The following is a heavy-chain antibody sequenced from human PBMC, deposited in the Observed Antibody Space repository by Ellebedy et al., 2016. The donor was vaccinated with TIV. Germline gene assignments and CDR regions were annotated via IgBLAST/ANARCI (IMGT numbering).Heavy chain of an antibody. V-gene: IGHV3-23*01. CDR1: GFPFNAYA. J-gene: IGHJ4*02. CDR2: IGSIGSPT. Sequence: GESLKISCEVSGFPFNAYALSWVRQAPGKGLEWVSTIGSIGSPTYYAESVTGRFTISRDRSKSTLFLQMTSLRSEDTAVYFFARGGGGFDILDSWGQGTLVTVSS. D-gene: IGHD3-16*01. CDR3: ARGGGGFDILDS.